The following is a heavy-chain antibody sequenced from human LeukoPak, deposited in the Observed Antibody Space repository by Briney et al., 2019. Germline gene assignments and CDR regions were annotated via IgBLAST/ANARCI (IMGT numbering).Heavy chain of an antibody. Sequence: PGGSLRLSCAASGFTFSSYSMNWVRQAPGKGLEWVSSISSSSSYMYYADSVKGRFTISRDNAKNSLYLQMNSLRAEDTAVYYCARDQVVGATQFDYWGQGTLVTVSS. CDR3: ARDQVVGATQFDY. CDR1: GFTFSSYS. V-gene: IGHV3-21*01. D-gene: IGHD1-26*01. CDR2: ISSSSSYM. J-gene: IGHJ4*02.